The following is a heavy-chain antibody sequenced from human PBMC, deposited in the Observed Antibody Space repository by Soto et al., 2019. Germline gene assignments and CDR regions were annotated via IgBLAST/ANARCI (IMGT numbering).Heavy chain of an antibody. V-gene: IGHV4-34*01. D-gene: IGHD2-2*01. J-gene: IGHJ5*02. CDR1: GGTFSGYY. CDR3: ARVGYCSSTSCYARSTRSYNWFDP. CDR2: INHSGST. Sequence: SETLRLTCGVYGGTFSGYYGSWIRQPPGKGLEWIGEINHSGSTNYNPSLKSRVTISVDTSKNQFSLKLSSVTAADTAVYYCARVGYCSSTSCYARSTRSYNWFDPWGQGTLVTVSS.